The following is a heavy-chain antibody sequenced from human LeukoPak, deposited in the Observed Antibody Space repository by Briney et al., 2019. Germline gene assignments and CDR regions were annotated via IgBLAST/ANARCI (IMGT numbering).Heavy chain of an antibody. CDR2: IYHSGST. D-gene: IGHD3-10*01. V-gene: IGHV4-4*02. J-gene: IGHJ3*02. CDR1: GGSICSSNW. Sequence: PSETLSLTCAVSGGSICSSNWWSWVRQPPGKGLEWIGVIYHSGSTNYNPSLKSRVTISVDKSKNQFSLKLSSVTAADTAVYYCARGGWFGETNAFDIWGQGTMVTVSS. CDR3: ARGGWFGETNAFDI.